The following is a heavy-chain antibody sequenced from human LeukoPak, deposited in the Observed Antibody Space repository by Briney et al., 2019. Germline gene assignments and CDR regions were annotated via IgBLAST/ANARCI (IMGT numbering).Heavy chain of an antibody. CDR3: ARYPFYGDSWYFDL. V-gene: IGHV4-59*01. D-gene: IGHD4-17*01. Sequence: PSETLSLTCTVSGGAISSYYWNCIRQPPGKGLEWIGYTHYSGTTNYNPSLKSRVTISVDTSKNQFSLKLSSVTAADTAVYYCARYPFYGDSWYFDLWGRGTLVTVSS. CDR2: THYSGTT. J-gene: IGHJ2*01. CDR1: GGAISSYY.